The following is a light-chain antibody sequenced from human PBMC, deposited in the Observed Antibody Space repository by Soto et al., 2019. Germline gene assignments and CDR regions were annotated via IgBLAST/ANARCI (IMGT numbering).Light chain of an antibody. CDR3: QQYYSFPWT. V-gene: IGKV1-5*01. CDR2: AAS. Sequence: DIQMTQSPSILSASVGDRVTITCRASQSISSWLAWYQQKPGKAPELLIYAASTLQSGVPSRFSGSGSGTDFTLTISCLQSEDFATYYCQQYYSFPWTFGQGTKVDIK. CDR1: QSISSW. J-gene: IGKJ1*01.